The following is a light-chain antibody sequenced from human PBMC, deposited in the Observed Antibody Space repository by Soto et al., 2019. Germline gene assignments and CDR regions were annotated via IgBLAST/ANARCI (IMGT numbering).Light chain of an antibody. CDR1: QSVSSN. CDR2: GAF. J-gene: IGKJ5*01. CDR3: QQYKNWPL. Sequence: EIVMTQSPVTLSVSPLEIVTLSCRASQSVSSNLAWYQQKPGQAPSLLIYGAFTRATGIPVRFSGSGFGTEFTLTISSLQSEDFAVYYCQQYKNWPLFGQGTRLEIK. V-gene: IGKV3-15*01.